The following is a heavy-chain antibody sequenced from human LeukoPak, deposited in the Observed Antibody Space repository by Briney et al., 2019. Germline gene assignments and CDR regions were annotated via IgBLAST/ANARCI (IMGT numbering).Heavy chain of an antibody. J-gene: IGHJ3*02. D-gene: IGHD1-26*01. CDR3: AGGSYRYAFDI. Sequence: SETLFLPCTVSGGSGRSGSYYLSLVRQPPGKGLEWIGYIYYSGSTNYNPSLKSRVTISVDTSKNQFSLKLSSVTAADTAVYYCAGGSYRYAFDIWGQGTMVTVSS. V-gene: IGHV4-61*01. CDR2: IYYSGST. CDR1: GGSGRSGSYY.